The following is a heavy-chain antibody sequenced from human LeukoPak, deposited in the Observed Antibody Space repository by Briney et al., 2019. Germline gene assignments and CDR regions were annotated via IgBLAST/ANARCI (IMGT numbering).Heavy chain of an antibody. V-gene: IGHV1-2*04. Sequence: GASVTVSCKASGYTFTGYYMHWVRQAPGQGLEWMGWINPNSGGTNYAQKFQGWVTMTRDTSISTAYMELSRLRSDDTAVYYCARSMDSSSWVDYWGQGTLVTVSS. CDR1: GYTFTGYY. D-gene: IGHD6-13*01. CDR2: INPNSGGT. CDR3: ARSMDSSSWVDY. J-gene: IGHJ4*02.